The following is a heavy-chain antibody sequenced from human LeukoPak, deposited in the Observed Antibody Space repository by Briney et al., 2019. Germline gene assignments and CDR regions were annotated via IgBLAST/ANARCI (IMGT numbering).Heavy chain of an antibody. J-gene: IGHJ4*02. Sequence: GASVKVSCKASGGTFSSYAISWVRQAPGQGLEWMGGIIPIFGTANYAQKFQGRVTITADESTSTAYMELSSLRSEDTAVYCCARGNVRYCSSTSCYTLDYWGQGTLVTVSS. CDR2: IIPIFGTA. V-gene: IGHV1-69*13. D-gene: IGHD2-2*02. CDR1: GGTFSSYA. CDR3: ARGNVRYCSSTSCYTLDY.